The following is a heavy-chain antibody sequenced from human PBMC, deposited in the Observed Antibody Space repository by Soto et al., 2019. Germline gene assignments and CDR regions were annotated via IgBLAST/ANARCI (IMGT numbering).Heavy chain of an antibody. Sequence: PSETLSLTCTVSGGSISSGDYYWSWIRQPPGKGLEWIGYIYYSGSTYYNPSLKSRVTISVDTSKNQFSLKLSSVTAADTAVYYCAREPTAVDSSGSWFDPWGQGTLVTVSS. D-gene: IGHD3-22*01. CDR1: GGSISSGDYY. J-gene: IGHJ5*02. CDR3: AREPTAVDSSGSWFDP. V-gene: IGHV4-30-4*01. CDR2: IYYSGST.